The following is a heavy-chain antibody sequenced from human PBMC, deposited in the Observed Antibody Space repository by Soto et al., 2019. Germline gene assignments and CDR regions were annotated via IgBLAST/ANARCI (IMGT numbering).Heavy chain of an antibody. CDR3: TGTIGYCVNGVCYNMGSGDY. V-gene: IGHV4-61*03. Sequence: QVQLQESGPGLVKPSETLSLTCTVSGASVSSDDYYWSWIRQPPGKGLEWIGCYGGKNNHNPSLKSRVTTSVDTSRNPLYLDLRSVTPADTAVYYCTGTIGYCVNGVCYNMGSGDYWGRGILVTVAS. CDR2: YGGKN. J-gene: IGHJ4*02. D-gene: IGHD2-8*01. CDR1: GASVSSDDYY.